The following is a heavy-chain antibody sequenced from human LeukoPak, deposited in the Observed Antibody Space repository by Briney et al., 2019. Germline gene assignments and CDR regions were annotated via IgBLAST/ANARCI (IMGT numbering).Heavy chain of an antibody. Sequence: ASVKVSCTVSGYTLTELSMHWVRQAPGKGLEWMGGFDPEDGETIYAQKFQGRVTMTEDTSTDTAYMELSSLRSEDTAVYYCATVGYCSGGSCYSGGFDIWGQGTMVTVSS. CDR1: GYTLTELS. CDR3: ATVGYCSGGSCYSGGFDI. V-gene: IGHV1-24*01. CDR2: FDPEDGET. D-gene: IGHD2-15*01. J-gene: IGHJ3*02.